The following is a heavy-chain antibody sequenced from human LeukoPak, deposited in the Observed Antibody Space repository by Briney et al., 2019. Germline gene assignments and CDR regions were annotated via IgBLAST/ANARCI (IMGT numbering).Heavy chain of an antibody. CDR1: GYTFTGYY. CDR3: ARDSSSGYSPQIDY. Sequence: ASVKVSCKTSGYTFTGYYMHWVRQAPGQGLEWMGWINPNSGGTNYAQKFQGRVTMTRDTSISTAYMELSRLRSDDTAVYYCARDSSSGYSPQIDYWGQGTLVTVSS. CDR2: INPNSGGT. J-gene: IGHJ4*02. V-gene: IGHV1-2*02. D-gene: IGHD3-22*01.